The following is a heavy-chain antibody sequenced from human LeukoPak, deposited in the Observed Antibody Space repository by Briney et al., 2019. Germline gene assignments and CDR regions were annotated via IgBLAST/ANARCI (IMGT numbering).Heavy chain of an antibody. CDR1: GGSISSSSYY. J-gene: IGHJ4*02. D-gene: IGHD2-2*01. V-gene: IGHV4-39*01. CDR2: IYYSGST. CDR3: ARADGGYCSSTRCPTRFDY. Sequence: PSQTLSLTCTVSGGSISSSSYYWGWIRQPPGKGLEWIGSIYYSGSTYYNPSLKSRVTISVDTSKNQFSLKLSSVTAADTAVYYCARADGGYCSSTRCPTRFDYWGQGTLVTVSS.